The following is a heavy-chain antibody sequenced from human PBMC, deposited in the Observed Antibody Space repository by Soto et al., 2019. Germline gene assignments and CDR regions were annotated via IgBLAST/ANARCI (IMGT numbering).Heavy chain of an antibody. Sequence: QVQLVESGGGVVQPGRSLRLSCAASGFTFSSYGMHWVRQAPGKGLEWVAVISYDGSNKYYADSVKGRFTISRDNSKNTLYLQMNSLRAEDTAVYYCAKDHKTYGMDVWGQGTTVTVPS. CDR1: GFTFSSYG. CDR2: ISYDGSNK. V-gene: IGHV3-30*18. CDR3: AKDHKTYGMDV. J-gene: IGHJ6*02.